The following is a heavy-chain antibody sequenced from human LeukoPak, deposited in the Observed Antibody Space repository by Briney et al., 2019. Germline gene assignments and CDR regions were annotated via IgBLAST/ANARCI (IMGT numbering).Heavy chain of an antibody. D-gene: IGHD3-10*01. J-gene: IGHJ4*02. CDR1: GVSFNDYY. V-gene: IGHV4-34*01. Sequence: SETLSLTCAVSGVSFNDYYWSWVRQTPGKGLEWIGEINHSGYTNDSPSLKSRVTLSIDTSRKQFSLNVRSVTVADTGIYYCTRMSRGHDNWGERTLVTVSS. CDR2: INHSGYT. CDR3: TRMSRGHDN.